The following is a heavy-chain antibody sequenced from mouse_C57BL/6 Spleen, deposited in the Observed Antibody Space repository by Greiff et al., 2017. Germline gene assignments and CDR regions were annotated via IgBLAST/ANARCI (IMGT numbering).Heavy chain of an antibody. V-gene: IGHV5-16*01. CDR3: ARVGPSFDY. CDR2: INYDGSST. CDR1: GFTFSDYY. J-gene: IGHJ2*01. Sequence: EVKLMESEGGLVQPGSSMKLSCTASGFTFSDYYMAWVRQVPEKGLEWVANINYDGSSTYYLDSLKSRFIISRDNAKNILYLQMSSLKSEDTATYYCARVGPSFDYWGQGTTLTVSS.